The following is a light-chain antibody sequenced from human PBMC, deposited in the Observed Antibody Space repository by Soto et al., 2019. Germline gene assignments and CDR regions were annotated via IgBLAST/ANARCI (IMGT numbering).Light chain of an antibody. CDR1: SSDVGGYNY. V-gene: IGLV2-8*01. CDR2: EVS. CDR3: SSYAGSNNLV. J-gene: IGLJ1*01. Sequence: QSVLTQRPSASGSPGQSVTISCTGTSSDVGGYNYVSWYQQHPGKAPKLMIYEVSKRPSGVPDRFSGSKSGNTASLTVSGLQAEDEADYYCSSYAGSNNLVFGTGTKVTVL.